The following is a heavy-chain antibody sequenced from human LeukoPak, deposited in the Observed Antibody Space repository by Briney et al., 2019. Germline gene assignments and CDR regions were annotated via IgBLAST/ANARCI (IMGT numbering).Heavy chain of an antibody. Sequence: SVKVPCKASGGTFSSYAISWVRQAPGQGLEWMGGIIPIFGTANYAQKFQGRVTITADESTSTAYMELSSLRSEDTAVYYCARDHSSGGPYFDYWGQGTLVTVSS. CDR3: ARDHSSGGPYFDY. CDR1: GGTFSSYA. D-gene: IGHD6-19*01. CDR2: IIPIFGTA. V-gene: IGHV1-69*13. J-gene: IGHJ4*02.